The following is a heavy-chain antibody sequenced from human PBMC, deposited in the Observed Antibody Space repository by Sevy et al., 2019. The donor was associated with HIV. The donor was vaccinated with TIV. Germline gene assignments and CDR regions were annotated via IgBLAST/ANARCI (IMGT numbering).Heavy chain of an antibody. Sequence: GGSLRLSCAASGLTFSTYSMNWVRQAPGKGLEWVSYISSSSSTIYYAAPVKGRFTISRDNAKNSLYLQMNSLRAEDTAVYYCASPLPFYYGSGSEEFDYWGRGTLVTVSS. CDR1: GLTFSTYS. CDR2: ISSSSSTI. V-gene: IGHV3-48*01. CDR3: ASPLPFYYGSGSEEFDY. J-gene: IGHJ4*02. D-gene: IGHD3-10*01.